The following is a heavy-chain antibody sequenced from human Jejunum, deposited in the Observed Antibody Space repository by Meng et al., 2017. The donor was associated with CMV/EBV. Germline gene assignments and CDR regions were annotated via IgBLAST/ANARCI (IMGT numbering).Heavy chain of an antibody. CDR2: VYHRGDT. CDR3: GRDQGRELINH. D-gene: IGHD1-7*01. CDR1: GAPISSDIW. Sequence: VRLQESRPGLVKPSAPLSRTCTVSGAPISSDIWWSWVRQPPGKGLEWIGEVYHRGDTNYNPSLKSRVDISVDKSKNQFYLSLFSVTAADTAVYYCGRDQGRELINHWGQGTLVTVSS. V-gene: IGHV4-4*02. J-gene: IGHJ4*02.